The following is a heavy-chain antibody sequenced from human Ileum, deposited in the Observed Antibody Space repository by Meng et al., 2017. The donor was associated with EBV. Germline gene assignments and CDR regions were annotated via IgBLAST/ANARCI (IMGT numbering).Heavy chain of an antibody. CDR2: IYYSGRT. Sequence: QLQPRESGPGLVKPSETLSLTCTVSGGPINSSSYYWGWIRQPPGKGLEWIGSIYYSGRTYYNPSLKSRVTISVDTSKNQFSLKLSSVTAADTAVYYCARPIAAAGWFDPWGQGTLVTVSS. J-gene: IGHJ5*02. CDR1: GGPINSSSYY. D-gene: IGHD6-13*01. V-gene: IGHV4-39*01. CDR3: ARPIAAAGWFDP.